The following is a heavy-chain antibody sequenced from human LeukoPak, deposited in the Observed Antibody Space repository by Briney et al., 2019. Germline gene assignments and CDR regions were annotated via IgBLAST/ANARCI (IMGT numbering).Heavy chain of an antibody. D-gene: IGHD3-10*01. CDR1: GYTFTGYY. V-gene: IGHV1-46*01. J-gene: IGHJ5*02. CDR3: ARHHTPMIWFGDRARFDP. Sequence: ASVNVSCKASGYTFTGYYMHWVRQAPGQGLEWMGIINPSGGSTSYAQKFQGRVTMTRDMSTSTVYMELSSLRSEDTAVYYCARHHTPMIWFGDRARFDPWGQGTLVTVSS. CDR2: INPSGGST.